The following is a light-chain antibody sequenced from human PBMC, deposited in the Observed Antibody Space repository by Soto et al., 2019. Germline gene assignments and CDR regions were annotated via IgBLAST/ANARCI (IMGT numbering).Light chain of an antibody. J-gene: IGLJ1*01. CDR1: SSDVGSHNL. Sequence: QSVLTQPASVSGAPGQSITISCTGTSSDVGSHNLVSWYQQFPGKAPKLIIFEASKRPSGVSNRFSGSKSGSTASLTISGLQAEDEADYYCCSNAAGSTYVFGSGTKVTVL. CDR2: EAS. CDR3: CSNAAGSTYV. V-gene: IGLV2-23*01.